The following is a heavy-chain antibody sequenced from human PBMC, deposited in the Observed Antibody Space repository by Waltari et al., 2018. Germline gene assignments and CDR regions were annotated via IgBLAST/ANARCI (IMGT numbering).Heavy chain of an antibody. CDR3: ARGFGSATTSRFDP. D-gene: IGHD5-12*01. V-gene: IGHV4-39*07. CDR1: GCSLSSSSYY. CDR2: MDYSGRT. Sequence: QLQLQESGPGLVKPPETLSLPCTVSGCSLSSSSYYWGWIRQPPEKGLEWVASMDYSGRTYYNPSLKSRVTISVDTSKNQFSLEVRSVTAADTAVYYCARGFGSATTSRFDPWGQGIVVTVSS. J-gene: IGHJ5*02.